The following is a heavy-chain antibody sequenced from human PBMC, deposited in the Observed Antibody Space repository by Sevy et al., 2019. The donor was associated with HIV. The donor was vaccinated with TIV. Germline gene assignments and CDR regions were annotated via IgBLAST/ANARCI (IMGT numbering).Heavy chain of an antibody. Sequence: GGSLRLSCAASGFTFSSYSMNWVRQAPGKGLEWVSSISSSSSYIYYADSLKGRFTISRDNAKNSLYLQMNSLRAEDTAVYYCAREAVEIAALDYWGQGTLVTVSS. CDR3: AREAVEIAALDY. V-gene: IGHV3-21*01. D-gene: IGHD2-15*01. J-gene: IGHJ4*02. CDR1: GFTFSSYS. CDR2: ISSSSSYI.